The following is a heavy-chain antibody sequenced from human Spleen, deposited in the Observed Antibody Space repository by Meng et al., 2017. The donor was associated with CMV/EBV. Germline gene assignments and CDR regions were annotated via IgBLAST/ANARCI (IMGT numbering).Heavy chain of an antibody. V-gene: IGHV4-4*02. CDR2: IYHSGST. CDR3: ARKVYDSSGYYYD. CDR1: GGSISSRNW. D-gene: IGHD3-22*01. J-gene: IGHJ4*02. Sequence: AVSGGSISSRNWWSWVRQPPGEGLEWIGEIYHSGSTNYNPSLWSRVTISVDKSKNQFSLKLSSVTAADTAVYYCARKVYDSSGYYYDWGQGTLVTVSS.